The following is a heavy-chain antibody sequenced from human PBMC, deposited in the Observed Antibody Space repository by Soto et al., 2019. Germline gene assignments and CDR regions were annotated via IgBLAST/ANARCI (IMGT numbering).Heavy chain of an antibody. CDR2: INHSGST. D-gene: IGHD6-19*01. J-gene: IGHJ4*02. V-gene: IGHV4-34*01. CDR1: GGSFSGYY. Sequence: PSETLSLTCGVYGGSFSGYYWSWIRQPPGKGLEWIGEINHSGSTNYNPSLKSRVTISVDTSKNQFSLKLSSVTAADTAVYYCARTGSGWENFDYWGQGTLVTVSS. CDR3: ARTGSGWENFDY.